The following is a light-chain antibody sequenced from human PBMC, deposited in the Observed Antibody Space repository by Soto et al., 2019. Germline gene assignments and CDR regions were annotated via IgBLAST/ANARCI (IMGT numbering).Light chain of an antibody. Sequence: EIVLTQSPRTLSLSPRERAPPSRQSNQSVSSSYLAWYQQKPGQAPRLLIYGASSRATGIPDRFSGSGSGTDFTLTISRLEPEDFAVYYCQQYGSSPPWTFGQGTKVDIK. CDR2: GAS. V-gene: IGKV3-20*01. CDR1: QSVSSSY. J-gene: IGKJ1*01. CDR3: QQYGSSPPWT.